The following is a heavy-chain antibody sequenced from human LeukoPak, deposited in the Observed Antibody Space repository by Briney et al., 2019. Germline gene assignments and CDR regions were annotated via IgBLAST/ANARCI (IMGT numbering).Heavy chain of an antibody. Sequence: ASVKVSCKTSGYTFTNYFLHWVRPAPGQGLEWMGWISPNGGVTKYTQKFQGRVTMTRDTSISTAYMELTSLTSDDTAVYYCASLKDGYNFHHWGQGTLVTVSS. CDR3: ASLKDGYNFHH. V-gene: IGHV1-2*02. D-gene: IGHD5-24*01. J-gene: IGHJ4*02. CDR2: ISPNGGVT. CDR1: GYTFTNYF.